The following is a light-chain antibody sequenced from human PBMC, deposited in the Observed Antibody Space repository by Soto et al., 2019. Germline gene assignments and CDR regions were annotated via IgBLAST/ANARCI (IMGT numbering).Light chain of an antibody. CDR3: SSHTLSRALQV. V-gene: IGLV2-14*03. Sequence: QSALTQPASVSGSPGQSITISCTGTSSDVGGYNYVSWSQQHPGKAPKLLISEVSNRPSGVSNRFSGSKSGNTASLTISGLQADDEADYYCSSHTLSRALQVFGTGTKLTVL. CDR2: EVS. CDR1: SSDVGGYNY. J-gene: IGLJ1*01.